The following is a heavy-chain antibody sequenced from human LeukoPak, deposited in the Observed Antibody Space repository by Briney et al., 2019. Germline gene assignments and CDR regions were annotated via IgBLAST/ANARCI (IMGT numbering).Heavy chain of an antibody. CDR2: IYPGDSDT. V-gene: IGHV5-51*01. Sequence: GESPKISCKGSGYSFTSYWIGWVRQMPGKGLEWMGIIYPGDSDTRYSPSFQGQVTISADKSISTAYLQWSSLKASDTAMYYCARFFRKAGTTLDYWGQGTLVTVSS. CDR1: GYSFTSYW. D-gene: IGHD6-19*01. CDR3: ARFFRKAGTTLDY. J-gene: IGHJ4*02.